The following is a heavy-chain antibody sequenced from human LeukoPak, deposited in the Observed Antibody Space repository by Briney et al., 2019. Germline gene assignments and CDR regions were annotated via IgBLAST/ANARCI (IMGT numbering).Heavy chain of an antibody. Sequence: PGGSLRLSCAASGFTVSSHYMSWVRHAPGKGLEWVSVIYSGGSTYYADSVKGRFTISRDNSKDTLDLQMSSLRAEDTAVYYCARISKTYYYDSPYWFDPWGQGTLVTVSS. CDR1: GFTVSSHY. CDR3: ARISKTYYYDSPYWFDP. D-gene: IGHD3-22*01. V-gene: IGHV3-66*01. CDR2: IYSGGST. J-gene: IGHJ5*02.